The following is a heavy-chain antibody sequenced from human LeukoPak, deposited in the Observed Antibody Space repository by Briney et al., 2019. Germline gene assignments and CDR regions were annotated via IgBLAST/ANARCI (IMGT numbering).Heavy chain of an antibody. Sequence: PGRSLRLSCAASGFTFRSYAMHWVRQAPGKGLEWVAVISYDGSNKYYADSVKGRFTISRDNSKNTLYLQMNSLRAEDTAVYYCARDHEWFSSPHAFDIWGQGTMVTVSS. J-gene: IGHJ3*02. CDR2: ISYDGSNK. CDR3: ARDHEWFSSPHAFDI. CDR1: GFTFRSYA. D-gene: IGHD3-3*01. V-gene: IGHV3-30-3*01.